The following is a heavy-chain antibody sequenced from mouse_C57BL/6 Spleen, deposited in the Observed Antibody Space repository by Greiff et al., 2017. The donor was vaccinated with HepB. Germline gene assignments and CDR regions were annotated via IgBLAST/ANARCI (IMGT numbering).Heavy chain of an antibody. D-gene: IGHD1-1*01. J-gene: IGHJ3*01. CDR2: IDPSDSYT. V-gene: IGHV1-50*01. Sequence: VQLQQSGAELVKPGASVKLSCKASGYTFTSYWMQWVKQRPGQGLEWIGEIDPSDSYTNYNQKFKGKATLTVDTSSSTAYMQLSSLTSEDSAVYYCARSPADYYGSSYAYWGQGTLVTVSA. CDR3: ARSPADYYGSSYAY. CDR1: GYTFTSYW.